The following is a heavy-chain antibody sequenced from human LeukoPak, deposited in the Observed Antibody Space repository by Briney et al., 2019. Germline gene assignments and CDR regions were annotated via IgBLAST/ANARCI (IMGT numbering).Heavy chain of an antibody. CDR3: AKDLYALTPVDAFDI. V-gene: IGHV3-21*04. CDR2: ISSSSSYI. Sequence: PGGSLRLSCAASGFTFSSYTMNWVRQAPGKGLEWVSSISSSSSYIYYADSVKGRFTISRDNAKNSLYLQMNSLRAEDTAVYYCAKDLYALTPVDAFDIWGQGTMVTVSS. J-gene: IGHJ3*02. D-gene: IGHD2-8*01. CDR1: GFTFSSYT.